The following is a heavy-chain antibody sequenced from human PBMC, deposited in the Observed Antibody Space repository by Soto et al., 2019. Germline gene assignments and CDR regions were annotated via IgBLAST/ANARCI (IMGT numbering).Heavy chain of an antibody. V-gene: IGHV3-30*18. Sequence: PGGSLRLSCAASGFTFSSYGMHWVRQAPGKGLEWVAVISYDGSNKYYADSVKGRFTISRDNSKNTLYLQMNSLRAEDTAVYYCAKGGSSREIYYYYGMDVWGQGTTVTVSS. CDR3: AKGGSSREIYYYYGMDV. CDR1: GFTFSSYG. D-gene: IGHD6-13*01. CDR2: ISYDGSNK. J-gene: IGHJ6*02.